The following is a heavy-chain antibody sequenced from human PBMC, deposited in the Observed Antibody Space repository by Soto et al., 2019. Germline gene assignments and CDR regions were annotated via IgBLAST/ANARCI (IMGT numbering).Heavy chain of an antibody. J-gene: IGHJ5*01. CDR3: ARIIGSDPVATIDNWFDS. CDR1: GFSLYNARMG. D-gene: IGHD5-12*01. V-gene: IGHV2-26*01. CDR2: IFSIDEK. Sequence: QVTLRESGPVLVTPTKTLTLTCTVSGFSLYNARMGVTWIRQTPGKALEWLVHIFSIDEKSYSASLESRLTISKDPSKGHVVLTMTNMAPVDTAIYFCARIIGSDPVATIDNWFDSWGRGILVTVSS.